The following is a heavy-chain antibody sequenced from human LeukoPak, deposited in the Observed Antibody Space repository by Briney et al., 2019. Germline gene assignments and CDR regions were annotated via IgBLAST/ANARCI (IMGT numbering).Heavy chain of an antibody. D-gene: IGHD3-22*01. CDR2: IYYSGST. V-gene: IGHV4-39*01. CDR1: GGSISSSSYY. Sequence: SETLSLTCTVSGGSISSSSYYWGWIRQPPGKGLEWIGSIYYSGSTYYNPSLKSRVTISVDTSKNQFSLKLSSVTAADTAVYYCARIPYYDSSGNQPNDYWGQGTLVTVSS. CDR3: ARIPYYDSSGNQPNDY. J-gene: IGHJ4*02.